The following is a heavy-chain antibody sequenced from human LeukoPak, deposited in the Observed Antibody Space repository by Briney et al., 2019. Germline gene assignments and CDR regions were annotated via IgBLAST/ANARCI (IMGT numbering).Heavy chain of an antibody. J-gene: IGHJ4*02. V-gene: IGHV4-39*01. CDR2: IYYSGST. CDR1: GGSISSSSYY. CDR3: ARQDYDYVWGSYRLPYFDY. D-gene: IGHD3-16*02. Sequence: KPSETLSLTCTVSGGSISSSSYYWGWIRQPPGKGLEWIGSIYYSGSTYYNPSLKSRVTISVDTSKNQFSLKLSSVTAADTAVYYCARQDYDYVWGSYRLPYFDYWGQGTLVTVSS.